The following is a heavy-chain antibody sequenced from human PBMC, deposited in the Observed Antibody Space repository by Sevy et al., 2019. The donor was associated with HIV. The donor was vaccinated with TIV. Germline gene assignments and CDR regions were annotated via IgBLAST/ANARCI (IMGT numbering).Heavy chain of an antibody. CDR2: ISGSGDNT. J-gene: IGHJ4*02. CDR1: GFTFSSYG. V-gene: IGHV3-23*01. D-gene: IGHD6-13*01. CDR3: AKGPAAALDY. Sequence: GGSLRLSCAASGFTFSSYGMHWVRQAPGKGLEWVSSISGSGDNTFYADSVKGRFTISRDNSRNTLYLQMNSLRAEDTAVYYCAKGPAAALDYWGQGTLVTVSS.